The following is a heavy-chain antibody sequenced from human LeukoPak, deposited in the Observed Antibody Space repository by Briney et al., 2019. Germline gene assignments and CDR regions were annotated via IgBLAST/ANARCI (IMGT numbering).Heavy chain of an antibody. J-gene: IGHJ4*02. D-gene: IGHD3-10*01. CDR1: GFTFDDYA. CDR3: AKERFGGFDY. V-gene: IGHV3-9*01. CDR2: ISWNSGSI. Sequence: GGSLRLSCAASGFTFDDYAMQWVRQAPGKGLEWVSGISWNSGSIGYADSVKGRFTISRDNAKNSLYLQMNSLRAEDTALYYCAKERFGGFDYWGQGTLVTVSS.